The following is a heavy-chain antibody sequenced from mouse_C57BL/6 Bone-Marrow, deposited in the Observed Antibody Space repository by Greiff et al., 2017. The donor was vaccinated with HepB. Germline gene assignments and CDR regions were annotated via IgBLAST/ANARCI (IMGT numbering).Heavy chain of an antibody. D-gene: IGHD1-1*01. CDR3: TTRTHYYGSSAWFAY. CDR1: GFNIKDDY. J-gene: IGHJ3*01. V-gene: IGHV14-4*01. Sequence: VQLKQSGAELVRPGASVKLSCTASGFNIKDDYMHWVKPRPEQGLEWIGWIDPENGDTEYASKFQGKATITADTSSNTAYLQLSSLTSEDTAVYYCTTRTHYYGSSAWFAYWGQGTLVTVSA. CDR2: IDPENGDT.